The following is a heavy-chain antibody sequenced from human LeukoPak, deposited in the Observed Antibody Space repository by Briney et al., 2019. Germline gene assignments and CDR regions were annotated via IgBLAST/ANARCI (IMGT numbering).Heavy chain of an antibody. CDR3: ARGWNGDLFDP. J-gene: IGHJ5*02. Sequence: SETLSLTCAVYGGSFSDYYWSWIRQPPGKGLEWIGEINHSGSTNYNPSLKSRVTISVDTSKNQFSLKLSSVTAADTAVYYCARGWNGDLFDPWGQGTLVTVSS. CDR1: GGSFSDYY. V-gene: IGHV4-34*01. CDR2: INHSGST. D-gene: IGHD1-1*01.